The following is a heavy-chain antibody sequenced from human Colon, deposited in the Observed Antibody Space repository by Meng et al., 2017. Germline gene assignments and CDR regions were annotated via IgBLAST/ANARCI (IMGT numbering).Heavy chain of an antibody. Sequence: VPRPESGPGLVKPSGTLSLTCAVSGGSISSSNWWSWVRQPPGKGLEWIGEIYHSGSTNYNPSLKSRVTISVDKSKNQFSLKLSSVTAADTAVYYCASFPPPGKQWLVTDYWGQGTLVTVSS. CDR3: ASFPPPGKQWLVTDY. J-gene: IGHJ4*02. CDR2: IYHSGST. D-gene: IGHD6-19*01. V-gene: IGHV4-4*02. CDR1: GGSISSSNW.